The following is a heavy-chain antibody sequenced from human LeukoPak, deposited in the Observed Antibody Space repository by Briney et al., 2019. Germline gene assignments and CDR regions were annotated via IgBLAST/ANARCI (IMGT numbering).Heavy chain of an antibody. J-gene: IGHJ4*02. D-gene: IGHD3-22*01. V-gene: IGHV3-74*01. CDR2: INSDGSST. CDR1: GVTFSSYW. Sequence: GGSLRLSCAASGVTFSSYWMHWVRQAPGKGLVWVSRINSDGSSTSYADSVKGRFTISRDNAKNTLYLQMNSLRAEDTAVYYCASLEDYYDSSGDYWGQGTLVTVSS. CDR3: ASLEDYYDSSGDY.